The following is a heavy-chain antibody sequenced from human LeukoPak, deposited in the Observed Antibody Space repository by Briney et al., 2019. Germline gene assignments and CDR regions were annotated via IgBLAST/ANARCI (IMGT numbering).Heavy chain of an antibody. CDR1: GFTFSTYA. Sequence: GRSLRLSCAASGFTFSTYAMHWVRQAPGKGLEWVAVISNDGINKYYADSVKGRFTISRDNSKNTLYLQMNSLRDEDTAVHYCARDKSNHWGYMGYFGYWGQGNLVTVSS. V-gene: IGHV3-30-3*01. CDR2: ISNDGINK. CDR3: ARDKSNHWGYMGYFGY. J-gene: IGHJ4*02. D-gene: IGHD7-27*01.